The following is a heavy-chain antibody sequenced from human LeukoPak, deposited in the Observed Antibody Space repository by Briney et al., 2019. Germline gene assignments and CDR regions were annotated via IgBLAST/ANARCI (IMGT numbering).Heavy chain of an antibody. D-gene: IGHD6-13*01. CDR2: FDPEDGET. CDR1: GYTLTELS. J-gene: IGHJ4*02. Sequence: ASVKVSCKVSGYTLTELSMHWVRQAPGKGLERMGGFDPEDGETIYAQKFQGRVTMTEDTSTDTAYMELSSLRSEDTAVYYCATGPGVAAAGNRDYWGQGTLVTVSS. CDR3: ATGPGVAAAGNRDY. V-gene: IGHV1-24*01.